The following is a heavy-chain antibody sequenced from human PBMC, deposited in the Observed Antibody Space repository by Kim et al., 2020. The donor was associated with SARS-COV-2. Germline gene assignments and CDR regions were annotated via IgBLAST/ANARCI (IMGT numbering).Heavy chain of an antibody. CDR3: ARVSFSGWYRIGDY. CDR2: INTNTGNP. Sequence: ASVKVSCKASGYTFTSYAMNWVRQAPGQGLEWMGWINTNTGNPTYAQGFTGRFVFSLDTSVSTAYLQISSLKAEDTAVYYCARVSFSGWYRIGDYWGQGTLVTVSS. V-gene: IGHV7-4-1*02. CDR1: GYTFTSYA. D-gene: IGHD6-19*01. J-gene: IGHJ4*02.